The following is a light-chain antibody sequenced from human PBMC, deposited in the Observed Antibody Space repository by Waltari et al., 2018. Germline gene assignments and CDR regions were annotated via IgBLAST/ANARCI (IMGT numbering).Light chain of an antibody. CDR1: QSVSTF. Sequence: EIVLTQSPATLSLSPGERATLSCRASQSVSTFLVWYQQKPGQSPRLLIYDASTRASGIPGRCSGSGSGRDFTLTISSLEPEDFAVYYCQQRSSWPRLTFGGGTKVEI. CDR3: QQRSSWPRLT. V-gene: IGKV3-11*02. J-gene: IGKJ4*01. CDR2: DAS.